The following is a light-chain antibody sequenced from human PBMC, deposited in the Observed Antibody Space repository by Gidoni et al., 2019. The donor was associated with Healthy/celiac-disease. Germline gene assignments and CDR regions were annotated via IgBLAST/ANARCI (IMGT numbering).Light chain of an antibody. J-gene: IGLJ1*01. CDR1: SLRSYY. CDR2: GKN. CDR3: NSRDSSGNHP. Sequence: SSELTQDPAVSVALGQTVRITCQGDSLRSYYASWYQQKPGQAPVLVIYGKNNRPSGIPDQFSGSSSGNTASLTITGAQAEDEADYYCNSRDSSGNHPFGTGTKVTVL. V-gene: IGLV3-19*01.